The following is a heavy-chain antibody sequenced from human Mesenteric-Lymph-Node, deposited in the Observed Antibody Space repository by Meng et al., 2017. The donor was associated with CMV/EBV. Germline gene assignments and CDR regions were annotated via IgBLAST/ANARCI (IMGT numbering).Heavy chain of an antibody. CDR1: GFSFSIYS. Sequence: GESLKISCAASGFSFSIYSMNWVRQVPGKGLEWVSYISSMSATMYYTDSVRGRFTISRDDAKNSLYLHMNNLRAEDTAIYYCARHVTILGRVQTFDSWGQGTLVTVSS. CDR2: ISSMSATM. J-gene: IGHJ4*02. V-gene: IGHV3-48*04. D-gene: IGHD3-3*01. CDR3: ARHVTILGRVQTFDS.